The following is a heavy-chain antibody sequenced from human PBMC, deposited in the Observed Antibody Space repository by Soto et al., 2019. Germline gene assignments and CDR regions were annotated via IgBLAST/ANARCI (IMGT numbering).Heavy chain of an antibody. Sequence: QLQLQESGPGLVKPSETLSLTYTVSGGSISSSSYYWGWIRQPPGKGLEWIGSIYYSGSTYYNPSLKSRVTISVDTSKNQSSLKLSSVTAADTAVYYCARLRSPVRYFDYWGQGTLVTVSS. CDR3: ARLRSPVRYFDY. CDR1: GGSISSSSYY. J-gene: IGHJ4*02. V-gene: IGHV4-39*01. D-gene: IGHD4-17*01. CDR2: IYYSGST.